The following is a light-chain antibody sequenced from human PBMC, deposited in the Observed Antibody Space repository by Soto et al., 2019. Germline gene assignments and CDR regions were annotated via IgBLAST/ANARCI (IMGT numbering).Light chain of an antibody. Sequence: DIQMTQSPSSLSASVGDRVTITCRARQSISSYLNCYQQKPGKAPKLLIYAASSLQSGVPSRFSGSGSGTDFTLTISSLQPEDFATYYCQQSYSTPFTFGGGTKVEIK. J-gene: IGKJ4*01. CDR3: QQSYSTPFT. V-gene: IGKV1-39*01. CDR2: AAS. CDR1: QSISSY.